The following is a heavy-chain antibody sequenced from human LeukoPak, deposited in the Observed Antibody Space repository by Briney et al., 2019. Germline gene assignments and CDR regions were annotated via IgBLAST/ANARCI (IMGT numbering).Heavy chain of an antibody. D-gene: IGHD3-3*01. J-gene: IGHJ4*02. CDR2: IYYIGST. Sequence: SETLSLTCTVSGGSFSSYYWSWIRQPPGKGLEWMGYIYYIGSTNYNPSLKSRVTISVDTSKNQFSLKLSSVTAADTAVYYCARGGTHITIFGVVINDFDSWGQGTLVTVSS. CDR3: ARGGTHITIFGVVINDFDS. CDR1: GGSFSSYY. V-gene: IGHV4-59*08.